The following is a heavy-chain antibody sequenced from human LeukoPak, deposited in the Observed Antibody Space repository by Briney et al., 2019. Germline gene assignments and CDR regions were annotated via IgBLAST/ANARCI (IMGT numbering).Heavy chain of an antibody. CDR2: ISAYNGNT. CDR3: ARDLTIVGATGYFDY. J-gene: IGHJ4*02. CDR1: GYTFTSYG. Sequence: ASVKVSCKASGYTFTSYGISWVRQAPGQGLEWMGWISAYNGNTNYAQKLQGRVTMTTDTSTSTAYMELRSLRSDDTAVYYCARDLTIVGATGYFDYWGQGTLVTVSS. D-gene: IGHD1-26*01. V-gene: IGHV1-18*01.